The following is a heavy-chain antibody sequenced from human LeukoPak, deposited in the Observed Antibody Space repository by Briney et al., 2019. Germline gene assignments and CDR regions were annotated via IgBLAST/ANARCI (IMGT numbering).Heavy chain of an antibody. CDR3: AGLNFSGSGAFDY. J-gene: IGHJ4*02. Sequence: GGSLRLSGTASGCSFSSCGRIWVRQAPGKGLEWVSYISTSGNTIYYADSVKGRFTISRNNAKNSLYLQMNGLRAEDTAVYYCAGLNFSGSGAFDYWGQGTLVAVSS. V-gene: IGHV3-48*03. CDR1: GCSFSSCG. D-gene: IGHD2-15*01. CDR2: ISTSGNTI.